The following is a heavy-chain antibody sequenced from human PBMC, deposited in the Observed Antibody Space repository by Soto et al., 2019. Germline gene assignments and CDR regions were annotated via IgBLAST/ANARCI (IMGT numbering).Heavy chain of an antibody. CDR3: ASPSYDSSGYYYGFDY. V-gene: IGHV1-69*13. Sequence: SVKVSCKASGGTFSSYAISWVRQAPGQGLEWMGGIIPIFGTANYAQKFQGRVTITADESTSTAYMELSSLRSEDTAVYYCASPSYDSSGYYYGFDYRGQGTLVTVSS. D-gene: IGHD3-22*01. J-gene: IGHJ4*02. CDR1: GGTFSSYA. CDR2: IIPIFGTA.